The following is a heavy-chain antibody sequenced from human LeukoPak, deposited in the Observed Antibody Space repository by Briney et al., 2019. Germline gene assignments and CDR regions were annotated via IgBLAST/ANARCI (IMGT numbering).Heavy chain of an antibody. V-gene: IGHV4-59*01. Sequence: SETLSLTCTVSGGSISSYYWSWIRQPPGKGLEWIGYIYYSGSTNYNPSLKSRVTISVDTSKNQFSLKLSSVTAADTAVYYCARAAWLPVGLYYYDSSGYYYYFDYWGQGTLVTVSS. CDR3: ARAAWLPVGLYYYDSSGYYYYFDY. D-gene: IGHD3-22*01. J-gene: IGHJ4*02. CDR2: IYYSGST. CDR1: GGSISSYY.